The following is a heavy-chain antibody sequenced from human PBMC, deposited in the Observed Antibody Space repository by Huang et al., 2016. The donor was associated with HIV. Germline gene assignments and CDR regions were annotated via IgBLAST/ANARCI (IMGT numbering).Heavy chain of an antibody. CDR3: AREKAADSAWYGVYYFDY. CDR2: LNHLGKT. CDR1: GGSFSGYY. D-gene: IGHD6-19*01. Sequence: QVQLRQWGAGLVKPSETLSLTCAVYGGSFSGYYWTWIRQSPGTGLGGIGGLNHLGKTNDQPSLKSRVTISKDTAKNQFSLQLTSVSAADTGVYFCAREKAADSAWYGVYYFDYWGEGALVTVTS. V-gene: IGHV4-34*01. J-gene: IGHJ4*02.